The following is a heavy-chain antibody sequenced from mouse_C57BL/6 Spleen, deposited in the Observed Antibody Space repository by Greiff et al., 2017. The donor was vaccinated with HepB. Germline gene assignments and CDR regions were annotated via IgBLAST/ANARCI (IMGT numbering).Heavy chain of an antibody. Sequence: VLLQQSGAELVKPGASVKISCKASGYAFSSYWMNWVKQRPGKGLEWIGQIYPGDGDTNYNGKFKGKATLTADKSSSTAYMQLSSLTSEDSAVYFCARRGGSSYNYAMDYWGQGTSVTVSS. CDR1: GYAFSSYW. CDR2: IYPGDGDT. V-gene: IGHV1-80*01. D-gene: IGHD1-1*01. CDR3: ARRGGSSYNYAMDY. J-gene: IGHJ4*01.